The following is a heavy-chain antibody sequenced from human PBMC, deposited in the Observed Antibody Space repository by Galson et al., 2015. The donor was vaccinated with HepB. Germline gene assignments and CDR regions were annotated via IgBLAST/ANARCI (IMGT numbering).Heavy chain of an antibody. D-gene: IGHD4-17*01. V-gene: IGHV3-30*18. CDR2: ISYDGSNK. CDR3: AKDQCHWTTVYYYYGMDV. J-gene: IGHJ6*02. Sequence: SLRLSCAASGFTFSSYGMHWVRQAPGKGLEWVAVISYDGSNKYYADSVKGRFTISRDNSKNTLYLQMNSLRAEDTAVYYCAKDQCHWTTVYYYYGMDVWGQGTTVTVSS. CDR1: GFTFSSYG.